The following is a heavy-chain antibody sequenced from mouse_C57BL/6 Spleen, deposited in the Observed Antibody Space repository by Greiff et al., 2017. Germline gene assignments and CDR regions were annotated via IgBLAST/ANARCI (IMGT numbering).Heavy chain of an antibody. CDR2: ISDGGSYT. CDR3: ARVACAMDY. CDR1: GFTFSSYA. Sequence: EVQLQESGGGLVKPGGSLTLSCAASGFTFSSYAMPWVRQTPEKRLEWVATISDGGSYTYYPDNVKGRFTISIDNAMNNLYLQISHLKSEDTARYYCARVACAMDYWGQGTSVTVSS. J-gene: IGHJ4*01. V-gene: IGHV5-4*01.